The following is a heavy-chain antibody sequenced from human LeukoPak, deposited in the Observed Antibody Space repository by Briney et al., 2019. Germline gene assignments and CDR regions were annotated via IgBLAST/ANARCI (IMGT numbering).Heavy chain of an antibody. V-gene: IGHV1-2*02. CDR1: GYTFTGYY. CDR2: INPNSGDT. CDR3: ARVPKGSHVLVPASLRASWYFDI. Sequence: ASVKVSCKTSGYTFTGYYMHWVRQAPGQGLEWMGWINPNSGDTKYAQKFQGRVTMTRDTSISTAYMELSRLISDDTAFYYCARVPKGSHVLVPASLRASWYFDIWGRGTLVTVSS. D-gene: IGHD2-2*01. J-gene: IGHJ2*01.